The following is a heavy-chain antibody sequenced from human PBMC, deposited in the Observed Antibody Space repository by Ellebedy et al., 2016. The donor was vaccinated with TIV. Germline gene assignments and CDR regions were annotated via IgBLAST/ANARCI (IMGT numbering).Heavy chain of an antibody. CDR2: INSDGSST. V-gene: IGHV3-74*01. CDR1: GFTFSSYW. CDR3: AREGVVAALCYYYYGMDV. Sequence: GGSLRLSXAASGFTFSSYWMHWVRQAPGKGPVWVSRINSDGSSTSYADSVKGRFTISRDNAKNTLYLQMNSLRAEDTAVYYCAREGVVAALCYYYYGMDVWGQGTTVTVSS. J-gene: IGHJ6*02. D-gene: IGHD2-15*01.